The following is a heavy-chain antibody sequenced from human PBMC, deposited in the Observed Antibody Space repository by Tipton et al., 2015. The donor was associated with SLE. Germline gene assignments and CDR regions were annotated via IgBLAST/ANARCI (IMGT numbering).Heavy chain of an antibody. J-gene: IGHJ6*03. CDR1: GYTFTSYG. CDR3: ARARPDTAMVHYYYYMDV. V-gene: IGHV1-18*01. Sequence: QLVQSGAEVKKPGASVKVSCKASGYTFTSYGISWVRQAPGQGLEWMGWISAYNGNTNYAQKLQDRVTMTTDTSTSTAYMELRSLRSDDTAVYYCARARPDTAMVHYYYYMDVWGKGTTVTVSS. CDR2: ISAYNGNT. D-gene: IGHD5-18*01.